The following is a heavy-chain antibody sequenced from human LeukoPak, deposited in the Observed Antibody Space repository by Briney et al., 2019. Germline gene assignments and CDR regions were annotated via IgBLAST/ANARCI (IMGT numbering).Heavy chain of an antibody. D-gene: IGHD1-7*01. Sequence: SETLSLTCTVSGGSIRSYYWSWIRQPPGKGLEWIAYIYYSGSTNYNPSLKSRVTISVDTSKNQFSLKLSSVTAADTAVYYCARVGNSREGLIPDYWGQGTLVTVSS. CDR2: IYYSGST. CDR1: GGSIRSYY. V-gene: IGHV4-59*12. CDR3: ARVGNSREGLIPDY. J-gene: IGHJ4*02.